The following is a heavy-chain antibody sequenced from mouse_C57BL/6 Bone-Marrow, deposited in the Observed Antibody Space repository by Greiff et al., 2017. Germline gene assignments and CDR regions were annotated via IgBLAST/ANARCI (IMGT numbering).Heavy chain of an antibody. CDR2: IHPSDSDT. V-gene: IGHV1-74*01. Sequence: VQLQQSGAELVKPGASVKVSCKASGYTFTSYWMHWVKQRPGQGLEGIGRIHPSDSDTNYNQKFTGKATLTVDKSSSTAYTQLSSLTSEDSAVYYCAISSYYARWDFYVWGTGTTVAVAS. J-gene: IGHJ1*03. CDR1: GYTFTSYW. CDR3: AISSYYARWDFYV. D-gene: IGHD1-1*01.